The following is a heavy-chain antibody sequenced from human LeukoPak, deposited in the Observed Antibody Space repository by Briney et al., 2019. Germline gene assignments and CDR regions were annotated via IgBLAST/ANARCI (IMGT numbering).Heavy chain of an antibody. CDR2: FYHSGST. CDR1: GGSISSSY. CDR3: ARDARNSAYCGGDCYH. J-gene: IGHJ5*02. D-gene: IGHD2-21*02. V-gene: IGHV4-59*12. Sequence: SETLSLTCSVSGGSISSSYWSWIRQPPGKGLEWIGYFYHSGSTNYNPSLKSRVTISVDTSKNQFSLKLSSVTAADTAVYYCARDARNSAYCGGDCYHWGQGTLVTVSS.